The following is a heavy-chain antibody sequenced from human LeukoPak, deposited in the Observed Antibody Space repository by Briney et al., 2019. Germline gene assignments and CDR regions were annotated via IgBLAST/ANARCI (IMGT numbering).Heavy chain of an antibody. CDR3: AKDLSGDGDY. CDR1: GFTFSNYA. D-gene: IGHD4-17*01. Sequence: GGSLRLSCAASGFTFSNYAMSWVRQAPGRGLEWVSGISGSGGSTYYADSVKGRFTISSDNSKNTLYLQMNSLRAEDTAVYYCAKDLSGDGDYWGQGTLVTVSS. V-gene: IGHV3-23*01. J-gene: IGHJ4*02. CDR2: ISGSGGST.